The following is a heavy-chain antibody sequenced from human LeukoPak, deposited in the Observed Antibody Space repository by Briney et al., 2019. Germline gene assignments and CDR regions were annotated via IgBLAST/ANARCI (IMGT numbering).Heavy chain of an antibody. CDR1: GFTFSSYG. V-gene: IGHV3-33*06. CDR2: IWYDGSNK. J-gene: IGHJ4*02. CDR3: AKESSRDLDY. Sequence: GGSLRLSCAASGFTFSSYGMHWVRQAPGKGLEWVAVIWYDGSNKYYADSVKGRITISRDNSKNTLYLQMNSLRAEDTAVYYCAKESSRDLDYWGQGTLVTVSS.